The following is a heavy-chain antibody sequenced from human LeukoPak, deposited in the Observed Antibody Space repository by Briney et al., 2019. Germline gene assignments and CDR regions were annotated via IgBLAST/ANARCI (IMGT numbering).Heavy chain of an antibody. CDR2: ISSSSSYI. V-gene: IGHV3-21*01. D-gene: IGHD3-22*01. CDR3: ARDRPLGYHYDSSGHVY. Sequence: PGGSLRLSCAASGFTFSSYSMNWVRQAPGKGLEWVSSISSSSSYIYYADSVKGRFTISRDNAKNSLYLQMNSPRAEDTAVYYCARDRPLGYHYDSSGHVYWGQGTLVTVSS. J-gene: IGHJ4*02. CDR1: GFTFSSYS.